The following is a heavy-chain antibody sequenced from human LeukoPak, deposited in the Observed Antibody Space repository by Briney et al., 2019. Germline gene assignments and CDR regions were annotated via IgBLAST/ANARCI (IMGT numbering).Heavy chain of an antibody. CDR2: MYSGGTA. CDR3: ARDPPGYYDSSPYAFDI. V-gene: IGHV3-53*01. J-gene: IGHJ3*02. Sequence: GGSLRLSCAASGFTVSDNCMSWVRQAPGKGLEWVSFMYSGGTAYYADSVKGRFTISRVKSKNTVYLQMNSLRPEDTAVYYCARDPPGYYDSSPYAFDIWGQGTMVTVSS. CDR1: GFTVSDNC. D-gene: IGHD3-22*01.